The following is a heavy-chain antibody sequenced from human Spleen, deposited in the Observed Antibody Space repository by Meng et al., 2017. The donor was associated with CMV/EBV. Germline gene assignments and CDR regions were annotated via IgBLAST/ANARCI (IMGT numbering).Heavy chain of an antibody. CDR3: TTVRSPAYFDY. J-gene: IGHJ4*02. D-gene: IGHD3-16*01. CDR2: IKSKTDGGTT. V-gene: IGHV3-15*01. CDR1: GFTLSDAW. Sequence: GESLKISCAVSGFTLSDAWMSWVRQAPGKGLEWVGRIKSKTDGGTTEYAAPVKGRFTLSRDDSKNTLYLQVNSLKTEDAAVYYCTTVRSPAYFDYWGRGTLVTVSS.